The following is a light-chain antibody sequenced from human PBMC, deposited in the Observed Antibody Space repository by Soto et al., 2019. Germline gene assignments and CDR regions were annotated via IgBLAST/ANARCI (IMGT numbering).Light chain of an antibody. V-gene: IGKV3-20*01. CDR3: QPYNNWPLT. Sequence: GVSQSPGTLSLSPGERATLSCRASQSVGSNSLAWYQHRPGQAPRLLIYAASSRATGIPLRFSGSGSGTDFTLTISRLESEDFAVYYCQPYNNWPLTFGGGTMVAIK. CDR1: QSVGSNS. CDR2: AAS. J-gene: IGKJ4*01.